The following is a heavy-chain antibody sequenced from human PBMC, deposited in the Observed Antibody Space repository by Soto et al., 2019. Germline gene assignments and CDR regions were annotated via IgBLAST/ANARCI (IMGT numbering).Heavy chain of an antibody. CDR3: ARARWYDAFDV. Sequence: KSSETLSLTCAVSGFLISGGNYWGWIRKPPGQGLEWIGSIFHGGNTYYNPSLKSRVTISVDMSKNQFSLKLNSVTAVDTAVYYCARARWYDAFDVWGQGTVVTVSS. J-gene: IGHJ3*01. V-gene: IGHV4-38-2*01. CDR2: IFHGGNT. CDR1: GFLISGGNY. D-gene: IGHD2-15*01.